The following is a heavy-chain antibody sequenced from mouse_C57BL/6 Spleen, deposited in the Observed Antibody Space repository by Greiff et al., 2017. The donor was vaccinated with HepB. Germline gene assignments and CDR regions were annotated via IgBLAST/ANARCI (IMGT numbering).Heavy chain of an antibody. CDR3: ARAYGSN. V-gene: IGHV3-6*01. Sequence: EVKLQESGPGLVKPSQSLSLTCSVTGYSITSGYYWNWIRQFPGNKLEWMGYISYDGSNNYNPSLKNRISITRDTSKNQFFLKLNSVTTEDTATYYCARAYGSNWGQGTTLTVSS. CDR2: ISYDGSN. J-gene: IGHJ2*01. CDR1: GYSITSGYY. D-gene: IGHD1-1*01.